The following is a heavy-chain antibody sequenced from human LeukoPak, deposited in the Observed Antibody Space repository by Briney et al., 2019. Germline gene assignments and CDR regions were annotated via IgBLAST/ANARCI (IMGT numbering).Heavy chain of an antibody. V-gene: IGHV3-66*01. Sequence: PGGSLRLSCAASGFTFSSYWMSWVRQAPGKGLEWVSVIYSGGSTYYADSVKGRFTISRDNSKNTLYLQMNSLRAEDTAVYYCARDLTRGDYSLDYWGQGTLVTVSS. CDR1: GFTFSSYW. CDR3: ARDLTRGDYSLDY. J-gene: IGHJ4*02. D-gene: IGHD4-11*01. CDR2: IYSGGST.